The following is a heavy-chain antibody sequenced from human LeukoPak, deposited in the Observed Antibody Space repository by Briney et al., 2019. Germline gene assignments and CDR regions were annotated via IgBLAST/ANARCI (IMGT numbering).Heavy chain of an antibody. CDR1: GGSISSYY. D-gene: IGHD2-15*01. CDR3: ARDRAATHSLDY. Sequence: SETLSLTCTVSGGSISSYYWSWIRQPPGKGLEWIGYIYYSGSTNYNPSLKSRVTISVDTSKNQFSLKLSSVTAADTAVYYCARDRAATHSLDYWDQGTLVTVSS. V-gene: IGHV4-59*01. CDR2: IYYSGST. J-gene: IGHJ4*02.